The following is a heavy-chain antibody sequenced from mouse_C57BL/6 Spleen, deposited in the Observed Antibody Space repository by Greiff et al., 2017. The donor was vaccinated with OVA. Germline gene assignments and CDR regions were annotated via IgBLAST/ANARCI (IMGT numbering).Heavy chain of an antibody. D-gene: IGHD1-1*01. CDR3: ARGGGYGSSPLDY. CDR2: IYPGDGDT. CDR1: GYAFSSYW. Sequence: QVQLQQSGAELVKPGASVKISCKASGYAFSSYWMNWVKQRPGKGLEWIGQIYPGDGDTNYNGKFKGKATLTADKSASPAYMQLSSLTSEDSAVYFCARGGGYGSSPLDYWGQGTTLTVSS. J-gene: IGHJ2*01. V-gene: IGHV1-80*01.